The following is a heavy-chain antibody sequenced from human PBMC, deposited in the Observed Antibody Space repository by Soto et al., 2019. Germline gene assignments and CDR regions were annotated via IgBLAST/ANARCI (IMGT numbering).Heavy chain of an antibody. CDR2: IYYSGST. CDR1: GGSISSSSYY. J-gene: IGHJ6*02. D-gene: IGHD3-10*01. Sequence: SETLSLTCTVSGGSISSSSYYWGWIRQPPGKGLEWIGSIYYSGSTYYNPSLKSRVTISVDTSKNQFSLKLSSVTAADTAMYYCVRQGFRALHGLIHVPGQATTVSVSS. V-gene: IGHV4-39*01. CDR3: VRQGFRALHGLIHV.